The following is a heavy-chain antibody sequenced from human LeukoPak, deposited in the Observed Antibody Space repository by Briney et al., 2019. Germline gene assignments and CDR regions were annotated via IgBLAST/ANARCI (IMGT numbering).Heavy chain of an antibody. V-gene: IGHV3-30*18. D-gene: IGHD1-1*01. Sequence: GGSLRLSCAASGFAFSSYGMHWVRQAPGKGLEWVAVISYDGSNKYYADSVKGRFTISRDNSKNTLYLQMNSLRAEDTAVYYCAELERSSNHDYWGQGTLVTVSS. CDR2: ISYDGSNK. CDR1: GFAFSSYG. J-gene: IGHJ4*02. CDR3: AELERSSNHDY.